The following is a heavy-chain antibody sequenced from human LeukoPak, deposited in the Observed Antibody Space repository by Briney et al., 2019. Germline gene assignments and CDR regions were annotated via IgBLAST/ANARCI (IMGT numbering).Heavy chain of an antibody. V-gene: IGHV5-51*01. CDR2: IYPGDSDT. CDR1: GYSFTSYW. D-gene: IGHD4-17*01. J-gene: IGHJ3*02. Sequence: GESLKISCKGSGYSFTSYWIGWVRQMPGKGLEWMGIIYPGDSDTRYSPSFQGQVTISADKSISTAYLQWSSLKASDTAMYYCASIAHLGGDYSKNHNDAFDIWGQGTMVTVSS. CDR3: ASIAHLGGDYSKNHNDAFDI.